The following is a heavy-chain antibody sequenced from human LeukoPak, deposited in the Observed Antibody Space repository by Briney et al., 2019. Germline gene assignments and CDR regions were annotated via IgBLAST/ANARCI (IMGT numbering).Heavy chain of an antibody. CDR2: IYYSGST. CDR1: GGSISSYY. CDR3: ASLNYDILTGYYNWFDP. V-gene: IGHV4-59*08. J-gene: IGHJ5*02. Sequence: SETLSLTCTVSGGSISSYYWSWIRQPPGKGLEWIGYIYYSGSTNYNPSLKSQVTISVDTSKNQFSLKLSSVTAADTAVYYCASLNYDILTGYYNWFDPWGQGTLVTVSS. D-gene: IGHD3-9*01.